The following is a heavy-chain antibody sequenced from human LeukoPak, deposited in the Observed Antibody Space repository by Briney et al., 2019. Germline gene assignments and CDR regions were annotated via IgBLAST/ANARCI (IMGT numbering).Heavy chain of an antibody. V-gene: IGHV3-23*01. Sequence: GGSLRLSCAASGFTFSSYAMSWVRQAPGKGLEWVSAISGSGGSTYYADSVKGRFTISRDNSKNTLYLQMNSLRAEDTAVYYCAKDGYIVVVPAAMPFDYWGQGTLVTVSS. D-gene: IGHD2-2*01. CDR2: ISGSGGST. CDR3: AKDGYIVVVPAAMPFDY. J-gene: IGHJ4*02. CDR1: GFTFSSYA.